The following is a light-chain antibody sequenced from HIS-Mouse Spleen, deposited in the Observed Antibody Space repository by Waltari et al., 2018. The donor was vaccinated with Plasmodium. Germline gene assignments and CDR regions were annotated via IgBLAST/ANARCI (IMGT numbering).Light chain of an antibody. Sequence: EIVMTQSPATLSVSPGERATLSCRASQSVSSNLAWYQQKPGQAHRLLIYVASTSATGIPAMFSGSGSGKEFTLTISSLQSEDFAVYYCQQYNNWSFTFGPGTKVDIK. J-gene: IGKJ3*01. V-gene: IGKV3-15*01. CDR3: QQYNNWSFT. CDR2: VAS. CDR1: QSVSSN.